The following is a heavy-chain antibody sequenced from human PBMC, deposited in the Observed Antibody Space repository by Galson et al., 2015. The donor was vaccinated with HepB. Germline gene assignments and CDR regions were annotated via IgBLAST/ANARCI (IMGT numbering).Heavy chain of an antibody. J-gene: IGHJ4*02. CDR1: GYIFSSQW. CDR2: IDPSDSYT. Sequence: QSGAEVKKPGESLRISCQGSGYIFSSQWISWVRQMPGKGLEWMGRIDPSDSYTKYSPSFQGHVTISADKSISTAYLQWSSLKASDSAMYYCAKHVYRSGWYQIDYWGQGTLVTVSS. V-gene: IGHV5-10-1*01. CDR3: AKHVYRSGWYQIDY. D-gene: IGHD6-19*01.